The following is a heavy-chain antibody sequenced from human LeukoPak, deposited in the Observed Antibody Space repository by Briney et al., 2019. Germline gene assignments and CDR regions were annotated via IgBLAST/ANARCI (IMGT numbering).Heavy chain of an antibody. D-gene: IGHD3-9*01. CDR1: GYTFTSYG. J-gene: IGHJ4*02. CDR2: ISAYNGNT. V-gene: IGHV1-18*01. Sequence: ASVKVSCKASGYTFTSYGISWVRQAPGQGLEWMGWISAYNGNTNYAQKLQGRVTMTTDTSTSTAYMELRSLRSDDTAVYYCAKVEGGYFDWLLYPVYWGQGTLVTVSS. CDR3: AKVEGGYFDWLLYPVY.